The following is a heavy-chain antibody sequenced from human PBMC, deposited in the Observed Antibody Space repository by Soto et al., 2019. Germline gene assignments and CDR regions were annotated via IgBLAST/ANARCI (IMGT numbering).Heavy chain of an antibody. D-gene: IGHD6-6*01. J-gene: IGHJ3*02. V-gene: IGHV3-48*02. CDR3: ARIQLGYAAFDI. Sequence: GGSLRLSCVASGFSLSDYAVNWVRQAPGKGLEWVSFISSDSRTIYYADSVEGRFTVSRDNARNSVSLQMDSLRDEDAAVYYCARIQLGYAAFDIWGQGTMVTVSS. CDR1: GFSLSDYA. CDR2: ISSDSRTI.